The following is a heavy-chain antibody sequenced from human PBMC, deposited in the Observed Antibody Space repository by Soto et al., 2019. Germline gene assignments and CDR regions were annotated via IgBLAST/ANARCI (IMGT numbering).Heavy chain of an antibody. D-gene: IGHD4-17*01. CDR1: GGSINSGDYY. CDR2: IYYSGST. V-gene: IGHV4-30-4*01. CDR3: ARAKGLVTVTTSWFDP. J-gene: IGHJ5*02. Sequence: QVQLQESGPGLVKPSQTLSLTCTVSGGSINSGDYYWSWIRQPPGKGLEWIVYIYYSGSTYYNPSLKSRVSIQADTSKNQFSLKLGSVTAADTAVYYCARAKGLVTVTTSWFDPWGQGTLVTVSS.